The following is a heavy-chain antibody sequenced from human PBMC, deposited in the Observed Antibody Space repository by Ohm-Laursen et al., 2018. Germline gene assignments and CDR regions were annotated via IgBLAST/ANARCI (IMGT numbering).Heavy chain of an antibody. Sequence: LSLSCAASGFTFGDYSMSWVRQAPGKGLEGVGFISSKAYGGTTEYAASVKGRFTISRDDSKSIAYLQMNSLKTEDTDVYYCTLIYYYDSSEGDYWGQGTLVTVSS. CDR2: ISSKAYGGTT. V-gene: IGHV3-49*04. J-gene: IGHJ4*02. D-gene: IGHD3-22*01. CDR1: GFTFGDYS. CDR3: TLIYYYDSSEGDY.